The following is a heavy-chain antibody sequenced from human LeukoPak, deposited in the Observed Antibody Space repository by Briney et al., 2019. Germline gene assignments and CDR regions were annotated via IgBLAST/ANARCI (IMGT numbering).Heavy chain of an antibody. J-gene: IGHJ4*02. D-gene: IGHD3-10*01. V-gene: IGHV5-51*01. CDR3: AGSYGSGSYLRYFDY. CDR2: IYPGDSDT. CDR1: GYSFTSYW. Sequence: LGESLKISCKGSGYSFTSYWIGWVRQMPGKGLEWMGIIYPGDSDTRYSPSFQGQVTISADKSISTAYLQWSSLKASDTAMYYCAGSYGSGSYLRYFDYWGQGTLVTVSS.